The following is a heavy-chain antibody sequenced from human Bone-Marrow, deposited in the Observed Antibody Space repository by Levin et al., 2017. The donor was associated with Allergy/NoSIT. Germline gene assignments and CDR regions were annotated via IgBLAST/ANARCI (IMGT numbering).Heavy chain of an antibody. D-gene: IGHD5/OR15-5a*01. CDR1: GFTFSSYS. Sequence: GESLKISCAASGFTFSSYSMKGVSQAPGKGLEWVSSSSSSSSYIDYADSVKGGFTISRDNAKNSLYLQMNSLRAEDTAVYYCARAVGGSAVYASLMDVWGQGTPVTVSS. V-gene: IGHV3-21*01. CDR3: ARAVGGSAVYASLMDV. CDR2: SSSSSSYI. J-gene: IGHJ6*02.